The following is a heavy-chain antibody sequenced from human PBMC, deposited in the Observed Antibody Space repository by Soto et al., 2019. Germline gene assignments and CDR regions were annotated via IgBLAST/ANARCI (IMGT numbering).Heavy chain of an antibody. J-gene: IGHJ5*02. V-gene: IGHV1-18*01. CDR1: GDIFTSYG. CDR2: ISAYNGNT. CDR3: ARDQEGITMIVGGT. D-gene: IGHD3-22*01. Sequence: QVQLVQSGAEVKKPGASVKVSCKASGDIFTSYGISWVRQAPGQGLEWMGWISAYNGNTNYAQKFQGRVTMTTDTSTRTAYMELRSPRADDTAVYYCARDQEGITMIVGGTWGEGTLVTVSS.